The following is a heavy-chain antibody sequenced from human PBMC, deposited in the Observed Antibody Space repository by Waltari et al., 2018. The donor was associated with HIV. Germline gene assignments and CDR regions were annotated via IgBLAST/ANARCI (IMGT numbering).Heavy chain of an antibody. J-gene: IGHJ6*02. CDR1: GGSFSGSY. D-gene: IGHD2-2*01. CDR3: ARGGIVVVPAARSDGMDV. Sequence: QVQLQQWGAGLLKPSETLSLTCAVYGGSFSGSYWSWIRQPPGKGLEWIGEINHSGSTNYNPSLKSRVTISVDTSKNQFSLKLSSVTAADTAVYYCARGGIVVVPAARSDGMDVWGQGTTVTVSS. CDR2: INHSGST. V-gene: IGHV4-34*01.